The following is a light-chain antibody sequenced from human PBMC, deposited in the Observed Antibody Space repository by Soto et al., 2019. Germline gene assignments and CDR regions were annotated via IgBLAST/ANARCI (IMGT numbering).Light chain of an antibody. Sequence: DIQLTQSPSFLSASVGDRVTITCRASQGISSYLAWYQQKPGKAPKLLIYAASTLQSGVPSRFSCSGSRTELTLTISSLQPEDFATHYCQQLNSYPFLTFGGGTKVEIK. CDR3: QQLNSYPFLT. V-gene: IGKV1-9*01. CDR2: AAS. CDR1: QGISSY. J-gene: IGKJ4*01.